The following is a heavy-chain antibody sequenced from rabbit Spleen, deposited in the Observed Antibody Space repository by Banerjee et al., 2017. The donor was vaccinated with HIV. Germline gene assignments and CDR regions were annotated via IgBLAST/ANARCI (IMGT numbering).Heavy chain of an antibody. CDR3: VREAGYGGYGDGNL. CDR1: GFSLNSGYD. J-gene: IGHJ4*01. CDR2: AYAGSSGST. V-gene: IGHV1S40*01. Sequence: QSLEESGGGLVKPGASLTLTCKASGFSLNSGYDMCWVRQAPGKGLEWVACAYAGSSGSTYYASWVNGRFTISSHNAQNTLYLQLNSLTAADTATYFCVREAGYGGYGDGNLWGQGTLVTVS. D-gene: IGHD6-1*01.